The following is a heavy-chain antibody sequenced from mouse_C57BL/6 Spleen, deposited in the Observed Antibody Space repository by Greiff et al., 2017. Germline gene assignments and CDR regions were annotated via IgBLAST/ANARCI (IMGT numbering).Heavy chain of an antibody. CDR2: LNPGSGGT. CDR3: ALDDISSYEDY. J-gene: IGHJ2*01. V-gene: IGHV1-54*01. D-gene: IGHD1-1*01. Sequence: QVQLQQSGAELVRPGTSVKVSCKASGYAFTNYLIEWVKQRPGQGLEWIGFLNPGSGGTNYNEKFKGKATLTADTSTSTAYMQLSSLTSEDAAVYICALDDISSYEDYWGQVTTLTVSS. CDR1: GYAFTNYL.